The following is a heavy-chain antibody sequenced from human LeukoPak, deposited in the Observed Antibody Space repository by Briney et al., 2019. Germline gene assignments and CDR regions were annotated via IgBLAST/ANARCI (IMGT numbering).Heavy chain of an antibody. V-gene: IGHV1-69*06. D-gene: IGHD2-15*01. CDR2: IIPIFGTA. Sequence: SVKVSCKASGYTFTGYYMHWVRQAPGQGLEWMGRIIPIFGTANYAQKFQGRVTITADKSTSTAYMELSSLRSEDTAVYYCARDIVVVVAATPYWFDPWGQGTLVTVSS. CDR3: ARDIVVVVAATPYWFDP. J-gene: IGHJ5*02. CDR1: GYTFTGYY.